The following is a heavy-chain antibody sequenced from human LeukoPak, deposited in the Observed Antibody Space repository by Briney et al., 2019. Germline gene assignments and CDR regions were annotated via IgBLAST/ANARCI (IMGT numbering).Heavy chain of an antibody. J-gene: IGHJ4*02. CDR1: GYTFTSYG. CDR3: ARDCSSTSCPTFDY. Sequence: ASVKVSCKASGYTFTSYGISWVRQAPGQGLEWMGWISAYNGNTNYAQKLQGRVTMATDTSTSTAYMELRSLRSDDTAVYYCARDCSSTSCPTFDYWGQGTLATVSS. CDR2: ISAYNGNT. D-gene: IGHD2-2*01. V-gene: IGHV1-18*01.